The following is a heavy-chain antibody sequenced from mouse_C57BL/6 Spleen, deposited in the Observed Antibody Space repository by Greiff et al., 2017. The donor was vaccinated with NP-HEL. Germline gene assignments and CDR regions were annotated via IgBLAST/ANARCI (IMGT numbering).Heavy chain of an antibody. CDR1: GFTFSSYG. CDR3: ARERLYFDV. Sequence: EVKLVESGGDLVKPGGSLKLSCAASGFTFSSYGMSWVRQTPDKRLEWVATISSGGSYTYYPASVKGRFTISRDNAKNTLYLQMSSLKSEDTAMYYCARERLYFDVWGTGTTVTVSS. CDR2: ISSGGSYT. V-gene: IGHV5-6*01. J-gene: IGHJ1*03.